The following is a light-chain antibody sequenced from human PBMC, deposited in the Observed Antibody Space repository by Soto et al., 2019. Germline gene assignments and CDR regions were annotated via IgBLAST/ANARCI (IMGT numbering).Light chain of an antibody. Sequence: QSALTQPASVSGSPGQSITISCTGTSSDIGYYNFVSWYQQHPGKAPKLMIYEVSNRPSGVSNRFSGSKSGNTASLTISGLQAEDEADYYCSSYTASSTLICGGGTKLPVL. CDR1: SSDIGYYNF. CDR2: EVS. J-gene: IGLJ2*01. V-gene: IGLV2-14*01. CDR3: SSYTASSTLI.